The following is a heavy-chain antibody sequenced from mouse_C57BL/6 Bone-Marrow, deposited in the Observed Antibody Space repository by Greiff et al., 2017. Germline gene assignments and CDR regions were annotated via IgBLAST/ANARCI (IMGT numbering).Heavy chain of an antibody. D-gene: IGHD2-5*01. CDR3: ASPVYYSNYPYYAMDY. J-gene: IGHJ4*01. V-gene: IGHV1-64*01. Sequence: QVQLQQPGAELVKPGASVKLSCKASGYTFTSYWMHWVKQRPGQGLEWIGMIHPNSGSTNYNEKFKSKATLTVDKSSSTAYMQLSSLTSEDSAVYYCASPVYYSNYPYYAMDYWGQGTSVTVSS. CDR2: IHPNSGST. CDR1: GYTFTSYW.